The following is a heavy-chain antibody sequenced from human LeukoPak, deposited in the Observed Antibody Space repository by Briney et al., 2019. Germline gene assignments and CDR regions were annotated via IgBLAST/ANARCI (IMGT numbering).Heavy chain of an antibody. Sequence: GRSLRLSCAASGFTFSSYAMHWVRQAPGKGLEWVAVISHDGSNKYYADSVKGRFTISRDNSKNTLYLQMNSLRAEDTAVYYCARGSILLWFGELLSDYFDYWGQGTLVTVSS. CDR2: ISHDGSNK. CDR3: ARGSILLWFGELLSDYFDY. J-gene: IGHJ4*02. V-gene: IGHV3-30*04. D-gene: IGHD3-10*01. CDR1: GFTFSSYA.